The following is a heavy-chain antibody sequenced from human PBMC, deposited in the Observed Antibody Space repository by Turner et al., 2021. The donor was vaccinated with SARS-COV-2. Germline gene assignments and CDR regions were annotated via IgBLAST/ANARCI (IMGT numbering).Heavy chain of an antibody. J-gene: IGHJ6*02. CDR1: GGTISSSSYY. CDR3: ARLMDTAMDYYGTDV. V-gene: IGHV4-39*01. Sequence: LPLRESRTGPVKPSETLSLTCTVSGGTISSSSYYWGWIRQPPGKGLEWIGNIYYSGSAYYNSSLKSRFTISVDPSKNQFSLKLTSVTAANTAVYYCARLMDTAMDYYGTDVWGQGTTVTVSS. D-gene: IGHD5-18*01. CDR2: IYYSGSA.